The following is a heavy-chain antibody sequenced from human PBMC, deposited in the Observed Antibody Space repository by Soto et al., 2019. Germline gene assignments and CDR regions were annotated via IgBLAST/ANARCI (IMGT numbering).Heavy chain of an antibody. J-gene: IGHJ4*02. CDR1: CGSINNGDYY. V-gene: IGHV4-30-4*01. CDR3: ALYSSTWSPFDY. D-gene: IGHD6-13*01. CDR2: IYYSGST. Sequence: QVQLQESGPGLVKPSQTLSLTCTVSCGSINNGDYYWSWIRQPPGTGLEWIGYIYYSGSTYYNPSLKSRVTMSVDTSKNQFSLKLSSVTAADTAVYYCALYSSTWSPFDYWGQGTLVTVSS.